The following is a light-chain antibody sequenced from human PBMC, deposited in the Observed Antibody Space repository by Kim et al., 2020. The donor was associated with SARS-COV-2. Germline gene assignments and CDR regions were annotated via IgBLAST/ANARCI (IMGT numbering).Light chain of an antibody. CDR3: NSRDSSGNVV. CDR1: SLRSYY. CDR2: GKN. Sequence: SSELTQDPAVSVALGQTVRITCQGDSLRSYYANWYQQKPGQAPVLVIYGKNNRPSGIPDRFSGSSSGNTASLTITGAQAEDEADYYCNSRDSSGNVVFGGGTKVTVL. J-gene: IGLJ3*02. V-gene: IGLV3-19*01.